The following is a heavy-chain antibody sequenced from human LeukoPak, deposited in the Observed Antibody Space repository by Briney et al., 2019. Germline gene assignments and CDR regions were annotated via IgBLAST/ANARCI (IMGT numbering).Heavy chain of an antibody. CDR3: ARGSDCSSTSCYIYFDY. J-gene: IGHJ4*02. D-gene: IGHD2-2*02. CDR1: GFTFSSYS. V-gene: IGHV3-21*01. Sequence: GGSLRLSCAASGFTFSSYSMNWVRQAPGKGLEWVSSISSSSSYIYYADSVKGRFTISRDNAKNSLYLQMNSLRAEDTAVYYCARGSDCSSTSCYIYFDYWGQGTLVTVSS. CDR2: ISSSSSYI.